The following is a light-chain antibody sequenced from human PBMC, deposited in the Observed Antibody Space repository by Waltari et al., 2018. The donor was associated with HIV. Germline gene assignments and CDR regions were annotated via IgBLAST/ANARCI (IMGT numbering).Light chain of an antibody. J-gene: IGLJ2*01. V-gene: IGLV2-8*01. CDR3: SSYAGSNNFVV. CDR2: EVN. Sequence: QSALTQPPSASGSPGQSATISCPGTSSDVGGSTYVSCYQRPPGKAPKLMIYEVNKRPSGVPDRFSGSKSGNTATLTVSGLQAEDEADYYCSSYAGSNNFVVFGGGTKLTVL. CDR1: SSDVGGSTY.